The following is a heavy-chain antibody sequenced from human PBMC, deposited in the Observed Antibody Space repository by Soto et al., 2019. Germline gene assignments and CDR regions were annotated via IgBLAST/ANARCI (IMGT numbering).Heavy chain of an antibody. V-gene: IGHV1-46*01. D-gene: IGHD6-19*01. J-gene: IGHJ5*02. CDR2: INPSGGST. Sequence: ASVKVSCKASGYTFTSYYMHWVRQAPGQGLEWMGIINPSGGSTSYAQKFQGRVTMTRDTSTSTVYMELSSLRSEDTAVYYCARDLAVAPPPPGCLDPCGQGTLGTVSS. CDR3: ARDLAVAPPPPGCLDP. CDR1: GYTFTSYY.